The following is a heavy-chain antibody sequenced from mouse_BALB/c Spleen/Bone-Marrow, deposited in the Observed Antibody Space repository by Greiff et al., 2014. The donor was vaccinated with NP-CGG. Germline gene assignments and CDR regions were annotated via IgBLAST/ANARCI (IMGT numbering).Heavy chain of an antibody. D-gene: IGHD2-4*01. Sequence: VHVKQSGAELVKPGASVKLSCTASGFNIKDTYMHWVKQRPEQGLEWIGRIDPANGNTKYDPKFQGKATITADTSSNTAYLKLSSLTSEDTAVYYCGLYDDYDVGYWGQGTTLTGSS. CDR3: GLYDDYDVGY. CDR2: IDPANGNT. CDR1: GFNIKDTY. V-gene: IGHV14-3*02. J-gene: IGHJ2*01.